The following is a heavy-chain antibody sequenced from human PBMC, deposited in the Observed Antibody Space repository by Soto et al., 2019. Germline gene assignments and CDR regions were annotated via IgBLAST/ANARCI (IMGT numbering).Heavy chain of an antibody. V-gene: IGHV3-23*01. CDR3: AKDVSGSYPHKPYYYYGMDV. D-gene: IGHD3-16*01. CDR1: GFTFSTYA. Sequence: EVQLLESGGGLVQPGGSLRLSCAASGFTFSTYAMSWVRQAPGKGLEWVSAISGSGGSTYYADSGKGRFTISRDNSKTTLYLPMNSLRAEDTAVYYCAKDVSGSYPHKPYYYYGMDVWGQGTLVTVSS. CDR2: ISGSGGST. J-gene: IGHJ6*02.